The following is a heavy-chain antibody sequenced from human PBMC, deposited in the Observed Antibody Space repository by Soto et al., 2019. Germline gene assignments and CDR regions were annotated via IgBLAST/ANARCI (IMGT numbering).Heavy chain of an antibody. J-gene: IGHJ6*03. V-gene: IGHV1-8*01. D-gene: IGHD3-3*01. CDR1: GYTFTSYD. CDR2: MNPNSGNT. Sequence: ASVKVSCKASGYTFTSYDINWVRQATGQGLEWMGWMNPNSGNTGYAQKFQGRVTMTRNTSISTAYMKLSSLRSEDTAVYYCARGNDFWSGYYYMDVWGKGTTVTVSS. CDR3: ARGNDFWSGYYYMDV.